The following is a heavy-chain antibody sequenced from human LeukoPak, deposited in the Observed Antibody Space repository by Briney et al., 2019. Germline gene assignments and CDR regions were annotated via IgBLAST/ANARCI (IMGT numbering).Heavy chain of an antibody. D-gene: IGHD3-9*01. Sequence: SETLSLTCTVSGGSISSYYWSWIRQPAGKGLEWIGRIYTSGSTNYNPSLKSRVTMSVDTSKNQFSLKLSSVTAADTAVYYCARAAVNYDILTGYYFGLRRVDAFDIWGQGTMVTVSS. V-gene: IGHV4-4*07. CDR3: ARAAVNYDILTGYYFGLRRVDAFDI. CDR2: IYTSGST. CDR1: GGSISSYY. J-gene: IGHJ3*02.